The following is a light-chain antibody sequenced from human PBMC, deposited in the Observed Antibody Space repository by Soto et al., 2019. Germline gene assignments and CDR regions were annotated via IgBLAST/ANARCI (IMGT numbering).Light chain of an antibody. Sequence: DIQMTQSPSTLSASIGDRVIITCRASQSISNWLAGYQQRPGEAPKLLIYDASTLQTGVPSRFSGSGSGKQYTLTISSLQPDDFGIYYCQQYNNYSPTWTFGQGTKVEI. CDR2: DAS. J-gene: IGKJ1*01. V-gene: IGKV1-5*01. CDR3: QQYNNYSPTWT. CDR1: QSISNW.